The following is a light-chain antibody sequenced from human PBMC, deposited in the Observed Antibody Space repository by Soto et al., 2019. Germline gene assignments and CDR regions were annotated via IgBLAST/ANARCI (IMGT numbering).Light chain of an antibody. Sequence: QSVLTQPPSVSGAPGQRVTISCTGSSSNIGAGYDVHWYQHLPGTAPKLLIYGDNNRPSGVPDRFSGSKSGTSASLAITRLQAEDEADYYCQSYDISLHNYVFGTGTKVTVL. CDR2: GDN. CDR1: SSNIGAGYD. CDR3: QSYDISLHNYV. J-gene: IGLJ1*01. V-gene: IGLV1-40*01.